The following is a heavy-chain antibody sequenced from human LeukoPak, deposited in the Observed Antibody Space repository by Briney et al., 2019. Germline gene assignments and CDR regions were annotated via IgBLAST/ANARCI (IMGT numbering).Heavy chain of an antibody. V-gene: IGHV3-7*01. Sequence: PGGSLRLSCAASGFSFSNYWMTWVRQAPGKGLERVANIKEDGSDRYYGDSVRGRFIISRDNAKNSLYLQMDSLRAEDTALYYCARVLVSTRGSGSNCFDYWGQGTLVTVSS. J-gene: IGHJ4*02. CDR1: GFSFSNYW. CDR2: IKEDGSDR. CDR3: ARVLVSTRGSGSNCFDY. D-gene: IGHD3-10*01.